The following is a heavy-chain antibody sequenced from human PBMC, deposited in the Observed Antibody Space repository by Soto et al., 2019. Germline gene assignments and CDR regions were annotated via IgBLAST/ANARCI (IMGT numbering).Heavy chain of an antibody. CDR1: GGSISSGGYY. V-gene: IGHV4-31*03. CDR2: IYYSGST. J-gene: IGHJ6*03. CDR3: ARVHGFRGYYYYMDV. D-gene: IGHD3-10*01. Sequence: QVQLQESGPGLVKPSQTLSLTCTVSGGSISSGGYYWSWIRQHPGKGLEWIGYIYYSGSTYYNPSLKSRVTISVETSKNQFSLKLSSVTAADTAVYYCARVHGFRGYYYYMDVWGKGTTVTVSS.